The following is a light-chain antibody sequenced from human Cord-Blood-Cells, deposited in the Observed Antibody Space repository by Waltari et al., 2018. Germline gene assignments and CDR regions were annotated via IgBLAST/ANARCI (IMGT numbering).Light chain of an antibody. J-gene: IGKJ1*01. V-gene: IGKV1-39*01. CDR2: AAS. Sequence: DIQMTQSPSSLSASVGDRVTITCRASQSISSYLNWYQQTPGKAPKLLIYAASSLQSWVPSRFSGSGSGTDFTLTISSLQPEDFATYYCQQSYSTPWTFGQGTKVEIK. CDR1: QSISSY. CDR3: QQSYSTPWT.